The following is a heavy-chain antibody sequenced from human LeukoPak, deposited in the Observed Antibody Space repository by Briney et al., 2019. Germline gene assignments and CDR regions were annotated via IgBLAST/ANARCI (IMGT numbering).Heavy chain of an antibody. V-gene: IGHV4-61*01. CDR2: IHDRGSD. CDR3: ARYGLVEFRNAFQY. J-gene: IGHJ1*01. CDR1: GASITTTNFW. Sequence: SETLSLTCSVSGASITTTNFWWTWIRQSPGRGLEWIGYIHDRGSDKYNPALESRATLSVDTSKNQFSLKLNSVTAADAAVYYCARYGLVEFRNAFQYWGQGILVSVSS. D-gene: IGHD6-6*01.